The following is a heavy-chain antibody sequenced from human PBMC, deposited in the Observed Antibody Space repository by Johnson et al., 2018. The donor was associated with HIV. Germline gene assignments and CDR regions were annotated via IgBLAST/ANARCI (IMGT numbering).Heavy chain of an antibody. J-gene: IGHJ3*01. CDR1: GFTFSSNW. Sequence: VQLVESGGGLVQPGGSLRLSCAASGFTFSSNWMHWVRQAPGKGLVWVSRINSVGSFTTYADSVKGRFTISRDNAKNSLYLQMNSLSPEDRAVYYCVRWGSGWSAFDVWGQGTMVTVSS. CDR2: INSVGSFT. V-gene: IGHV3-74*01. D-gene: IGHD6-19*01. CDR3: VRWGSGWSAFDV.